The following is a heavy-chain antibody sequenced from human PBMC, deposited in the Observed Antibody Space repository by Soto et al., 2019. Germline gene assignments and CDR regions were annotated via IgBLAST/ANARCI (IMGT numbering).Heavy chain of an antibody. D-gene: IGHD2-15*01. CDR2: IYPGDSDT. J-gene: IGHJ4*02. V-gene: IGHV5-51*01. Sequence: KVSCKASGYTFTSYAMHWVRQMPGKGFEWMGIIYPGDSDTRYSPSFQGQVTISADKSINTAYLQWSSLKASDTAIYYCATLDAGGWYYFDYWGQGTLVTVSS. CDR1: GYTFTSYA. CDR3: ATLDAGGWYYFDY.